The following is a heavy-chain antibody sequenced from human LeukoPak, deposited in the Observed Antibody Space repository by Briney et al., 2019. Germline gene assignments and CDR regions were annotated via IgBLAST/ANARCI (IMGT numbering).Heavy chain of an antibody. J-gene: IGHJ4*01. CDR3: ARSVHNWNDYFGY. V-gene: IGHV4-61*08. Sequence: SETLSLTCAVSGGSISSGGYYWSWIRQPPGKGLEWIGYIYYSGSTNYNPSLKSRVTISVDTSKNQFSLKLSSVTAADTAVYYCARSVHNWNDYFGYWGQGTLVTVSS. CDR2: IYYSGST. D-gene: IGHD1-20*01. CDR1: GGSISSGGYY.